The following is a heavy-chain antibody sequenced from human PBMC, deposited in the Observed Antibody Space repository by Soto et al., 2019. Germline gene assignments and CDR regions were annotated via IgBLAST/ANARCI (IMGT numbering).Heavy chain of an antibody. D-gene: IGHD3-10*01. J-gene: IGHJ6*02. Sequence: QVQLQQWGAGLLKPSETLSLTCAVYGGSFSGYYWSWIRQPPGKGLEWIGEINHSGSTNYNPSLKSRVTISVDTSKNQFSLKLSSVTAADTAVYYCARTRWSPNYYGSGSYYYYYYYGMDVWGQGTTVTVSS. CDR3: ARTRWSPNYYGSGSYYYYYYYGMDV. CDR1: GGSFSGYY. V-gene: IGHV4-34*01. CDR2: INHSGST.